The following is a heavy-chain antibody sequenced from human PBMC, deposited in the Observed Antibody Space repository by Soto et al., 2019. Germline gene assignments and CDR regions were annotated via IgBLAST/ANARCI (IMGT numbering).Heavy chain of an antibody. CDR2: ISGSGGST. D-gene: IGHD6-19*01. CDR1: GFTFSSYA. Sequence: GGSLRLSCAASGFTFSSYAMSWVRQAPGKGLEWVSAISGSGGSTYYENSVKGRFTISRDNSKNTLYLQMNRLRAEDTAVYYCAKGSVWVAGTRWGAFDICGQGTMVTVSS. CDR3: AKGSVWVAGTRWGAFDI. J-gene: IGHJ3*02. V-gene: IGHV3-23*01.